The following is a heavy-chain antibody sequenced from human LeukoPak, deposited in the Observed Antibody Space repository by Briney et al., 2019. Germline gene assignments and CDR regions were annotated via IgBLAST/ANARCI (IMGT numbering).Heavy chain of an antibody. CDR1: GFTFDDYA. Sequence: TGGSLRLSCAASGFTFDDYAIHWVRQAPGKGLEWVSGISWNSGTIGYADSVKGRFTIVRHNAKNSLYLQMTSLRAEDTALYYCAKGDSGSYSSPDAFDIWGQGTMVTVSS. CDR2: ISWNSGTI. V-gene: IGHV3-9*01. D-gene: IGHD1-26*01. CDR3: AKGDSGSYSSPDAFDI. J-gene: IGHJ3*02.